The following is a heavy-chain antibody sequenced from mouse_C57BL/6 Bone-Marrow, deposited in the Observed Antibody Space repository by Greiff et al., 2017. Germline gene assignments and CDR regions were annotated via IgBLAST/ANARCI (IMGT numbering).Heavy chain of an antibody. D-gene: IGHD1-1*02. V-gene: IGHV2-3*01. CDR1: GFSLTSYG. CDR3: AKRGGPCAMDY. J-gene: IGHJ4*01. Sequence: VKLVESGPGLVAPSQSLSITCTVSGFSLTSYGVSWVRQPPGKGLEWLGVICGDGSTNYHSALIYRLSISTVNSTSQVFLKLNSMQTYDKATYYCAKRGGPCAMDYWGQGTSVTVAS. CDR2: ICGDGST.